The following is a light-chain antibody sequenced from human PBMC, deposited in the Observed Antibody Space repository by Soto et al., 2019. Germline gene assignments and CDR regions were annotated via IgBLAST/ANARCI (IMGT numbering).Light chain of an antibody. V-gene: IGKV1-5*01. CDR1: QSISIW. CDR3: QQYNSYSPT. CDR2: DAS. Sequence: IQMTQSPSTLSASLGDGVTITGRASQSISIWLAWYQQKPGKAPKLLIYDASSLESGVPSRFSGSGSGTEFTLTISSLQPDDFATYYCQQYNSYSPTFGQGTKVDVK. J-gene: IGKJ1*01.